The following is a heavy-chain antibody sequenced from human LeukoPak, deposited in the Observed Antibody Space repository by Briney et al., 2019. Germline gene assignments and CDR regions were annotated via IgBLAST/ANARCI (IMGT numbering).Heavy chain of an antibody. Sequence: SGGSLRLSCAASGFTFRNYVIHWVRQAPGKGLEWVAVTSSDLNVKLYADSMKGRFTISRDNSRSTLYLQMNSLRPEDTAIYYCAREGYYGSGSPPSLYFDYWGQGTLVTVSS. CDR2: TSSDLNVK. V-gene: IGHV3-30-3*01. CDR1: GFTFRNYV. J-gene: IGHJ4*02. D-gene: IGHD3-10*01. CDR3: AREGYYGSGSPPSLYFDY.